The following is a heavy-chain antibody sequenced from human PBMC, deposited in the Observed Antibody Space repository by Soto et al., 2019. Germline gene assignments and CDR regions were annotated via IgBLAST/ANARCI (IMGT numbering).Heavy chain of an antibody. J-gene: IGHJ4*02. D-gene: IGHD5-12*01. Sequence: SETLSLTCRISGGSISSYYWNWIRQAPGKGLEWIAYISYSGSPDYNPSLKSRVSISIDMSKNQISLKVRSVTAADTAVYYCARDSLALLDSWGQGTRGTVSS. CDR2: ISYSGSP. V-gene: IGHV4-59*01. CDR3: ARDSLALLDS. CDR1: GGSISSYY.